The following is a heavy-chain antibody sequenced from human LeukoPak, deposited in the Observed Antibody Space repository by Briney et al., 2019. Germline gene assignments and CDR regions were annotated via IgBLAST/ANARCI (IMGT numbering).Heavy chain of an antibody. D-gene: IGHD2-2*02. V-gene: IGHV4-59*01. J-gene: IGHJ3*02. CDR2: IYHDGST. CDR1: GGSISGYY. Sequence: SETLSLTCTVSGGSISGYYWTWIRRPPGKGLEWIGYIYHDGSTYYNPSLRSRVTISVDRSKNQFSLKLSSVTAADTAVYYCAREGCSSTSCYSRPRAFDIWGQGTMVTVSS. CDR3: AREGCSSTSCYSRPRAFDI.